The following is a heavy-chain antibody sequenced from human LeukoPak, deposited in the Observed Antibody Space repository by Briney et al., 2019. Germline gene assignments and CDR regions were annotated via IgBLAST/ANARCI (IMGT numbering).Heavy chain of an antibody. V-gene: IGHV4-59*12. Sequence: SETLSLTCTVSGGSITSYYWSWIRQPPGKGLEWIGYIYYSGGTNYNPSLKSRVAISIDTSKNQFSLKLRSVTAADTAVYYCARDNDYAAFDYWGQGTLVTVYS. D-gene: IGHD4-17*01. CDR3: ARDNDYAAFDY. J-gene: IGHJ4*02. CDR1: GGSITSYY. CDR2: IYYSGGT.